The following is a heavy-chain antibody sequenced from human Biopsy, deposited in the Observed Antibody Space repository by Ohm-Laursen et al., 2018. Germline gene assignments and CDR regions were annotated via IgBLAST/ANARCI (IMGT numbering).Heavy chain of an antibody. CDR3: ARGSNEYGGLYFPH. Sequence: SDTLSLTCTVSGGSFTGHYWTWIRQPPGKGLKWIGHISHTGYTSYKSSLKSRVTISLDTSRKHFSLRLTSLAAADTAVYYCARGSNEYGGLYFPHWGQGTLVTVSS. V-gene: IGHV4-59*11. CDR2: ISHTGYT. D-gene: IGHD4-23*01. J-gene: IGHJ1*01. CDR1: GGSFTGHY.